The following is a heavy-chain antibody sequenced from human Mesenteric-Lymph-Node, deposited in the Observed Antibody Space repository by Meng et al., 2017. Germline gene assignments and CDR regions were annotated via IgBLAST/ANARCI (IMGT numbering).Heavy chain of an antibody. J-gene: IGHJ4*02. V-gene: IGHV3-21*01. CDR1: GFTFSSYS. Sequence: GGSLRLSCAASGFTFSSYSMNWVRQAPGKGLEWVSSISSSSSYIYYADSVKGRFTISRDNAKNTLYLQMNSLRAEDTAVYYCARDIAVAADYWGQGTLVTVSS. D-gene: IGHD6-19*01. CDR3: ARDIAVAADY. CDR2: ISSSSSYI.